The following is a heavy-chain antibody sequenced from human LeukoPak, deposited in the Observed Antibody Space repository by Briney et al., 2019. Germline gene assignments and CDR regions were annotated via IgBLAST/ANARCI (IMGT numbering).Heavy chain of an antibody. CDR2: IYTSGGT. CDR1: GGSISSGSYY. Sequence: SETLSLTCTVSGGSISSGSYYWSWIRQPAGKGLEWIGRIYTSGGTNYNPSFKSRVTISVDTSKNQFSLKVDSVTAADTAVYYCARDHPTPTTGYMDVWGKGTTVTVSS. D-gene: IGHD1-26*01. J-gene: IGHJ6*03. CDR3: ARDHPTPTTGYMDV. V-gene: IGHV4-61*02.